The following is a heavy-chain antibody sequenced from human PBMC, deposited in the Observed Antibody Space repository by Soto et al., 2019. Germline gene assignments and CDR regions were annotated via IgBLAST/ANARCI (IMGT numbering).Heavy chain of an antibody. CDR1: GVPISTDDYY. CDR3: AIGKGVDGSHYLDN. J-gene: IGHJ4*02. V-gene: IGHV4-30-4*01. D-gene: IGHD1-26*01. CDR2: IYYSGST. Sequence: SETMSLTCTVSGVPISTDDYYWTWSRQPQGKGLEWIGYIYYSGSTYYNWALKSRVTISIETSKNQFSLNLSSVTAAYTAVYHCAIGKGVDGSHYLDNWGQGTLFTVSS.